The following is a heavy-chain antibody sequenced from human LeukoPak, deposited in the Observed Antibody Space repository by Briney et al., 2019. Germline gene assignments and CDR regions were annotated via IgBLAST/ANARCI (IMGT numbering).Heavy chain of an antibody. Sequence: GRSLRLSCEASGFIFSTYAMHWVRQAPGKGLEWLAVISSDGSNKCHVDSVKGRFTISRDNSKNTLYLEMDSVRLGDTAVYYCARDDIIVGATTLDYWGQGTLVTVSS. CDR1: GFIFSTYA. V-gene: IGHV3-30*04. D-gene: IGHD1-26*01. J-gene: IGHJ4*02. CDR2: ISSDGSNK. CDR3: ARDDIIVGATTLDY.